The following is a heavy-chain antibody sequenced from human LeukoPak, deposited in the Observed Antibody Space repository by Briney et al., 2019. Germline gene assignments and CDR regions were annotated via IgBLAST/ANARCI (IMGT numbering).Heavy chain of an antibody. Sequence: ASVKVSCKASGYTFTGYYIHWVRQAPGQGLEWMGWINPNSGGTNYAQKFQGWVTMTRDTSISTAYMELSRLRSDDTAVYYCATSGGGIVGATTTGDYFDYWGQGTLVTVSS. CDR3: ATSGGGIVGATTTGDYFDY. J-gene: IGHJ4*02. V-gene: IGHV1-2*04. CDR2: INPNSGGT. CDR1: GYTFTGYY. D-gene: IGHD1-26*01.